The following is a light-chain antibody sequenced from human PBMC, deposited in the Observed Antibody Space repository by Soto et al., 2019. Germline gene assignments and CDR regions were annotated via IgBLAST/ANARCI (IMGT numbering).Light chain of an antibody. CDR3: QQRSNWPFT. V-gene: IGKV3-11*01. J-gene: IGKJ4*01. CDR1: ESVSSY. Sequence: EIVLTQSPATLSLSPGERATLSCRASESVSSYLAWYQQKPGQAPRLLIYDASNRATGIPARFSGSGSGTDFTLTISSLEPEDCAVYYCQQRSNWPFTFGGGTKMEIK. CDR2: DAS.